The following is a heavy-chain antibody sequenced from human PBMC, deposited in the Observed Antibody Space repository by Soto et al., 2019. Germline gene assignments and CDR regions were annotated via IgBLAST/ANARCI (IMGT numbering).Heavy chain of an antibody. V-gene: IGHV4-61*01. CDR2: VYCSVTT. Sequence: SQTLSLTCSFSGGSVSNKTDYWSWIRQPPGKRLEWIGYVYCSVTTNYNPSLKSRVTISVDLSKNQFSLRLSSVTTADTALYYCARTTAVPNTLRSRYFFDYWGQGTLVTV. CDR1: GGSVSNKTDY. D-gene: IGHD4-17*01. J-gene: IGHJ4*02. CDR3: ARTTAVPNTLRSRYFFDY.